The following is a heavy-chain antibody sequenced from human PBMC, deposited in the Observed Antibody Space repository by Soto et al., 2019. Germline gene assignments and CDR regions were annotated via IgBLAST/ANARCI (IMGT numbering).Heavy chain of an antibody. J-gene: IGHJ6*02. CDR1: GFTFSSYD. Sequence: PGGSLRLSCAASGFTFSSYDMHWVRQATGKGLEWVSAIGTAGDTYYPGSVKGRFTISRENAKNSFYLQMNSLRAEDTAVYYFARGNTIRFLEWSPRVGMDVWGQGTTVTVSS. CDR2: IGTAGDT. CDR3: ARGNTIRFLEWSPRVGMDV. D-gene: IGHD3-3*01. V-gene: IGHV3-13*01.